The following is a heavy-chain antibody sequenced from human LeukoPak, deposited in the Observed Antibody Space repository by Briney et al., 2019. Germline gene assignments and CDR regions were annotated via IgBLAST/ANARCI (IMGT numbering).Heavy chain of an antibody. CDR2: ISTSSYI. D-gene: IGHD1-26*01. CDR3: ARDPGGATNYYFDY. Sequence: GGSLRLSCAASGFTFSSYSMNWVRQAPGKGLEWVSSISTSSYIYYADSVKGRFTISRDNAKNSLYLQMNSLRAEDTAVYYCARDPGGATNYYFDYWGQGTLVTVSS. J-gene: IGHJ4*02. CDR1: GFTFSSYS. V-gene: IGHV3-21*01.